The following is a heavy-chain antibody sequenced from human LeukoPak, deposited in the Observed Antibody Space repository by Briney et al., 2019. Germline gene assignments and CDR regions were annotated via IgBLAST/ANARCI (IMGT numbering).Heavy chain of an antibody. CDR2: IRSKANSYAT. D-gene: IGHD3-10*01. J-gene: IGHJ6*03. Sequence: GGSLRLSCAASGFTFSGSAMHWVRQASGKGLEWVGSIRSKANSYATAYAASVKGRFTISRDDSKNTAYLQMNSLKTEDTAVYYCTRVRSGTTVYYYMDVWGKGTTVTVSS. CDR3: TRVRSGTTVYYYMDV. CDR1: GFTFSGSA. V-gene: IGHV3-73*01.